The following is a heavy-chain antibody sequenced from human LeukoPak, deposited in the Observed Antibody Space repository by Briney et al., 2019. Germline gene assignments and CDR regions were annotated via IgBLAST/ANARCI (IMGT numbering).Heavy chain of an antibody. Sequence: TSETLSLTCTVSGGSISTYYWSWIRQPAGKGLEWIGRIYTSGSTNYNPSLKSRVTMPVDTSKNQFSLKLRSVTAADTAVYYCARAIGGETYGRYSSSSGWFDPWGQGTLVTVSS. D-gene: IGHD6-6*01. CDR1: GGSISTYY. V-gene: IGHV4-4*07. CDR3: ARAIGGETYGRYSSSSGWFDP. J-gene: IGHJ5*02. CDR2: IYTSGST.